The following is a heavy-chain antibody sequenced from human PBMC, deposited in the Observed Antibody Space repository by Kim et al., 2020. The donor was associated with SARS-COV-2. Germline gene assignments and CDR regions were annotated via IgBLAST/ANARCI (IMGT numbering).Heavy chain of an antibody. D-gene: IGHD2-15*01. CDR1: GFTFSSYA. Sequence: GGSLRLSCAASGFTFSSYAMHWVRQAPGKGLEWVAVISYDGSNKYYADSVKGRFTISRDNSKNTLYLQMNSLRAEDTAVYYCARGPGAAFDYWGQGTLVTVSS. CDR3: ARGPGAAFDY. V-gene: IGHV3-30*04. CDR2: ISYDGSNK. J-gene: IGHJ4*02.